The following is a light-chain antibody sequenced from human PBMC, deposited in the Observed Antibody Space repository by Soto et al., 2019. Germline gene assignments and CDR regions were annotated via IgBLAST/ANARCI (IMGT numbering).Light chain of an antibody. Sequence: IVVTTSAITLSLSPGERATLSCRASQSVSSAYLAWYHQKPGQAPRLLIYGASSRATGISDRFSGSGSGTDFSLTISRLEPEDFAVYYCQQYGGSSRTFGQGTKVDIK. CDR1: QSVSSAY. J-gene: IGKJ1*01. CDR2: GAS. CDR3: QQYGGSSRT. V-gene: IGKV3-20*01.